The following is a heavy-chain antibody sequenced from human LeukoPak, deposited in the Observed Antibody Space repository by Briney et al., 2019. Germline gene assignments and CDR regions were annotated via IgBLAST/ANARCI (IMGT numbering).Heavy chain of an antibody. V-gene: IGHV4-61*01. CDR2: IYYSGST. D-gene: IGHD1-14*01. Sequence: KSSETLSLTCTVSGGSVSSGTYYWSWIRQPPGKGLEWIGYIYYSGSTNYNPSLKSRVTISVDTSKNQFSLKLSSVTAADTAVYYCARDSLGIFDYWGQGTLVTVSS. CDR3: ARDSLGIFDY. CDR1: GGSVSSGTYY. J-gene: IGHJ4*02.